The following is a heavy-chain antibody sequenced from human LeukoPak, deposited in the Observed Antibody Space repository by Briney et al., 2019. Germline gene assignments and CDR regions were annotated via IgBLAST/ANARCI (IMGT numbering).Heavy chain of an antibody. Sequence: GASVNVSCKASGGTFSSYAISWVRQAPGQGLEWMGGIIPIFGTANYAQKFQGRVTITADESTSTAYMELSSLRSEDTAVYYCARDLEQLVHYYYYGMDVWGQGTTVTVSS. V-gene: IGHV1-69*13. D-gene: IGHD6-6*01. CDR1: GGTFSSYA. J-gene: IGHJ6*02. CDR2: IIPIFGTA. CDR3: ARDLEQLVHYYYYGMDV.